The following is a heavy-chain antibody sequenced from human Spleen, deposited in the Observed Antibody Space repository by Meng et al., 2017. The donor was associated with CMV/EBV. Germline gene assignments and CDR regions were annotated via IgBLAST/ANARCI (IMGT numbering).Heavy chain of an antibody. Sequence: ETLSLTCAASGFTFSSYWMHWVRQAPGKGLVWVSRINSDGSSTSYADSVKGRFTISRDNAKNSLYLQMNSLRAEDTALYYCAKDGVVPTAMDFNYFDYWGQGTLVTVSS. CDR1: GFTFSSYW. J-gene: IGHJ4*02. V-gene: IGHV3-74*01. CDR2: INSDGSST. CDR3: AKDGVVPTAMDFNYFDY. D-gene: IGHD2-2*01.